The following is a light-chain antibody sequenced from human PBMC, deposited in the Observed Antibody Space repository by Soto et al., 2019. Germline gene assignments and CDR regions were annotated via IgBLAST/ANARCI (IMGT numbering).Light chain of an antibody. Sequence: EIVLAQSPGTLSLPPGERATLSCRASQSVSSNYLAWYQRKPGQAPRLLIYGASSRATGIPDRLSGSGSGTDFTLTISSLQPDDLATYFCQQYHTVPYTFGQGTKVDI. CDR3: QQYHTVPYT. V-gene: IGKV3-20*01. CDR2: GAS. J-gene: IGKJ2*01. CDR1: QSVSSNY.